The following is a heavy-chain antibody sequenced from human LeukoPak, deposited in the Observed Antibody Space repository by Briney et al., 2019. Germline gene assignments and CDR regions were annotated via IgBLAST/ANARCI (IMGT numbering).Heavy chain of an antibody. D-gene: IGHD1-14*01. CDR1: GGSIGSGGYY. Sequence: SETLSLTCTVSGGSIGSGGYYWSWIRQHPGKGLEWIGYIYYSGSTYYNPSLKSRVTISVDTSKNQFSLKLSSVTAADTAVYYCARVARRTGVDYWGQGTLVTVSS. J-gene: IGHJ4*02. V-gene: IGHV4-31*03. CDR3: ARVARRTGVDY. CDR2: IYYSGST.